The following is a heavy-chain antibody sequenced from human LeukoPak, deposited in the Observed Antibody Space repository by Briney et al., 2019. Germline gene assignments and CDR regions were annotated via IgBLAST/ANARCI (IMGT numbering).Heavy chain of an antibody. CDR1: GFTFSSYG. CDR3: AKAPCSGGSCYSFDY. CDR2: ISYDGSNK. J-gene: IGHJ4*02. Sequence: GRSLRLSCAASGFTFSSYGMHWVRQAPGKGLEWVAVISYDGSNKYYADSVKGRFTISGDNSKNTLYLQMNSLRAEDTAVYYCAKAPCSGGSCYSFDYWGQGTLVTVSS. V-gene: IGHV3-30*18. D-gene: IGHD2-15*01.